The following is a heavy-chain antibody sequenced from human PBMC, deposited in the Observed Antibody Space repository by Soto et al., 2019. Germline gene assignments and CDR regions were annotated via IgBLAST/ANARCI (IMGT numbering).Heavy chain of an antibody. CDR3: ARGRVVVESDIAYRA. J-gene: IGHJ4*02. CDR2: IHSGNGTT. V-gene: IGHV1-3*01. D-gene: IGHD2-21*01. CDR1: GYTFPSYV. Sequence: QAQLVPSGAEVKTPGASVKSSCKASGYTFPSYVVHWVRQAPGQRLEWMGWIHSGNGTTKYSQRFKGRVTITRDTAATTVYMDLRSLTSEATAVYSCARGRVVVESDIAYRAWGQGTLVTVSS.